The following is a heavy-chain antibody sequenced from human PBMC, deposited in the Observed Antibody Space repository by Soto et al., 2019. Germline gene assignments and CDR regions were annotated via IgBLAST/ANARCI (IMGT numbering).Heavy chain of an antibody. V-gene: IGHV4-34*01. J-gene: IGHJ4*02. CDR3: ARGSWHYSSGWYGRTYYFDY. CDR1: GGSFSGYY. D-gene: IGHD6-19*01. Sequence: SETLSLTCAVYGGSFSGYYWSWIRQPPGKGLEWIGEINHSGSTNYNPSLKSRVTISVDTSKNQFSLKLSSVTAADTAVYYCARGSWHYSSGWYGRTYYFDYWGQGTLVTVYS. CDR2: INHSGST.